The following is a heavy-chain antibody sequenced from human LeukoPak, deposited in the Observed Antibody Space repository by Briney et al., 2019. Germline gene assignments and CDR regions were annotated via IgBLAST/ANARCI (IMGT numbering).Heavy chain of an antibody. Sequence: GESLKISCKGSGYSFTSYWISWVRQMPGKGLEWMGRIDPSDSYTNYSPSFQGHVTISADKSISTAYLQWSSLKASDTAMYYCARQSADILTGPDPFPTGDDYWGQGTLVTVSS. D-gene: IGHD3-9*01. CDR1: GYSFTSYW. CDR2: IDPSDSYT. V-gene: IGHV5-10-1*01. CDR3: ARQSADILTGPDPFPTGDDY. J-gene: IGHJ4*02.